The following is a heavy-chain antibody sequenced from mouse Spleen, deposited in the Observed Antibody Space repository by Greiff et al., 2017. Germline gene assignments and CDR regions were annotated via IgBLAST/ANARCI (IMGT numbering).Heavy chain of an antibody. J-gene: IGHJ2*01. V-gene: IGHV1-4*01. D-gene: IGHD2-1*01. CDR1: GYTFTSYT. Sequence: VQLQQSGAELARPGASVKMSCKASGYTFTSYTMHWVKQRPGQGLEWIGYINPSSGYTKYNQKFKDKATLTADKSSSTAYMQLSSLTSEDSAVYYCAREVNGNWGNYWGQGTTLTVSS. CDR2: INPSSGYT. CDR3: AREVNGNWGNY.